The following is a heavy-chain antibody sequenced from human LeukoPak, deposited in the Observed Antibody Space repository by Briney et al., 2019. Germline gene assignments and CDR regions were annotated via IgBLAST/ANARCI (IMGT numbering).Heavy chain of an antibody. V-gene: IGHV3-43*02. CDR2: ISGDGGST. Sequence: PGGSLRLSCAASGFTFSSYSMNWVRQAPGKGLEWVSLISGDGGSTYYADSVKGRFTISRDNSKNSLYLQMNSLRTEDTALYYCAKDIAPQYYYDSSGYPDYWGQGTLVTVSS. CDR3: AKDIAPQYYYDSSGYPDY. D-gene: IGHD3-22*01. CDR1: GFTFSSYS. J-gene: IGHJ4*02.